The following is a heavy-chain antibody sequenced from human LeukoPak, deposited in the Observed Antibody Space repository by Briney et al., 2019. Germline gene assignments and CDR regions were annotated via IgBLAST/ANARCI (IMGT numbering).Heavy chain of an antibody. J-gene: IGHJ6*02. CDR2: ISYDGSNK. Sequence: PGRSLRLSCAASGFTFSSYAMHWVRQAPGKGLEWVAVISYDGSNKYYADSVKGRFTISRDNAKNSLYLQMNSLRAEDTAVYYCARDRVKEDGYNYFSRYYYYGMDVWGQGTTVTVSS. CDR3: ARDRVKEDGYNYFSRYYYYGMDV. D-gene: IGHD5-24*01. V-gene: IGHV3-30-3*01. CDR1: GFTFSSYA.